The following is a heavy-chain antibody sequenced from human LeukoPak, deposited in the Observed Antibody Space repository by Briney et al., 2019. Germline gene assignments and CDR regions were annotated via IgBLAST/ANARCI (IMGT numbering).Heavy chain of an antibody. CDR2: IYHSGST. Sequence: SETLSLTCAVSGYSISSGYYWGWIRPPPGKGLEWIGSIYHSGSTYYNPSLKSRVTISVDTSKNQFSLKLSSVTAADTAVYYCARVVGAKDWFDPWGQGTLVTVSS. CDR1: GYSISSGYY. J-gene: IGHJ5*02. CDR3: ARVVGAKDWFDP. D-gene: IGHD1-26*01. V-gene: IGHV4-38-2*01.